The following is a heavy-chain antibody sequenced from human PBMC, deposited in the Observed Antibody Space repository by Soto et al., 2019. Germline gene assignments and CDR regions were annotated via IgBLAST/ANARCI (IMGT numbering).Heavy chain of an antibody. V-gene: IGHV1-69*12. CDR1: GGTFSSYA. Sequence: QVQLVQSGAEVKKPGSSVKVSCKASGGTFSSYAISWVRQAPGQGLEWMGGIIPIFGTANYAQKFQGRVTITADESTSTAYMELSSLRSEDTAVYYCARPIAVAVHGSYYYGMDVWGQVTTLTVSS. D-gene: IGHD6-19*01. CDR3: ARPIAVAVHGSYYYGMDV. J-gene: IGHJ6*02. CDR2: IIPIFGTA.